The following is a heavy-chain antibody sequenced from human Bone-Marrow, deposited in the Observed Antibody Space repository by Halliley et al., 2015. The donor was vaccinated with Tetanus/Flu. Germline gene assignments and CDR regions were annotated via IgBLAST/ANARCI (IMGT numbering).Heavy chain of an antibody. Sequence: GRTYSRSKWYINYALSLTTRITINADTSKNQFSLQLHSLTPEDTAVYYCARGESVAGRGYFDYWGQGSLFTVSS. J-gene: IGHJ4*02. CDR3: ARGESVAGRGYFDY. CDR2: TYSRSKWYI. D-gene: IGHD6-19*01. V-gene: IGHV6-1*01.